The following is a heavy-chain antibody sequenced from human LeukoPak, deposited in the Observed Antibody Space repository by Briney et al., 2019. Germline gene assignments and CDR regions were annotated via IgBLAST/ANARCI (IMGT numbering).Heavy chain of an antibody. V-gene: IGHV4-31*03. CDR2: IYYSGDT. CDR1: GGSISRGYY. J-gene: IGHJ3*02. Sequence: SETLSLTCTVSGGSISRGYYWSWIRQLPGRGLEWIGYIYYSGDTYSSPSLKSRVSISVDTSKNQFSLRPSSVTAADTAVYYCARSYQTADAFDIWGQGTMVTVSS. CDR3: ARSYQTADAFDI. D-gene: IGHD2-2*01.